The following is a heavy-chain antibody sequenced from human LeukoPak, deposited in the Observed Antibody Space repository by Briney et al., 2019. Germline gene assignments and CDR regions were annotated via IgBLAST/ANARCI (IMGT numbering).Heavy chain of an antibody. CDR2: ISGSGGST. J-gene: IGHJ4*02. CDR1: GFTFSSYA. Sequence: SGGSLRLXCAASGFTFSSYAMSWVRQAPGKGLEWVSAISGSGGSTYYADSVKGRFTISRDNSKNTLYLQMNSLRAEDTAVYYCAKRKRLWFGESHFDYWGQGTLVTVSS. CDR3: AKRKRLWFGESHFDY. D-gene: IGHD3-10*01. V-gene: IGHV3-23*01.